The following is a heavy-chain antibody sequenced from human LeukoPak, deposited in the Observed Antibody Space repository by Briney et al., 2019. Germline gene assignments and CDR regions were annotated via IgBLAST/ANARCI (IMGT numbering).Heavy chain of an antibody. V-gene: IGHV3-30*02. CDR2: IRYDGSNK. CDR3: AKDQVAVAGTSYFNWFEP. J-gene: IGHJ5*02. Sequence: GGSLRLSCAASGFTFSSYGMHWVRQAPGKGLEWVAFIRYDGSNKYYADSVKGRFTISRDNSKNTLYLQMDSLRAEDTAVYYCAKDQVAVAGTSYFNWFEPWG. D-gene: IGHD6-19*01. CDR1: GFTFSSYG.